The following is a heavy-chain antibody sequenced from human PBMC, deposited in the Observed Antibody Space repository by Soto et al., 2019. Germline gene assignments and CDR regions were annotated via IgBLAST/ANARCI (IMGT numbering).Heavy chain of an antibody. D-gene: IGHD6-13*01. V-gene: IGHV1-3*01. CDR3: ARDRGYSRSPGSYGMDV. J-gene: IGHJ6*02. Sequence: ASVKVSCKASGYTFTSYAMHWVRQAPGQRLEWVGWINAGNGNTKYSQKFQGRVTITRDTSASTAYMELSSLRSEDTAVYYCARDRGYSRSPGSYGMDVWGQGTTVTVSS. CDR2: INAGNGNT. CDR1: GYTFTSYA.